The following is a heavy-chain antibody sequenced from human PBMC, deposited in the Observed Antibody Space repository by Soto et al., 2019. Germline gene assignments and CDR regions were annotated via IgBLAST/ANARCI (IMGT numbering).Heavy chain of an antibody. CDR1: GYTFTSYG. Sequence: QVQLVQSGAEVKKPGASVKVSCKASGYTFTSYGISWVRQAPGQGLEWMGCISAYNGNTNYAQKLQGRVTMTTDTATSTAYRERRSRRYVDTAVYYCARDPSIAARYYYYCGMDVWGQGTTVTDS. J-gene: IGHJ6*02. D-gene: IGHD6-6*01. V-gene: IGHV1-18*01. CDR2: ISAYNGNT. CDR3: ARDPSIAARYYYYCGMDV.